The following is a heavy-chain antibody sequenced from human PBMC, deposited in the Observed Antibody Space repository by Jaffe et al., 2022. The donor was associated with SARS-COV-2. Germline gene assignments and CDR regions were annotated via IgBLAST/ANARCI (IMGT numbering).Heavy chain of an antibody. J-gene: IGHJ4*02. CDR3: ARVFSDDRGWYYFDY. CDR2: HYRREMT. V-gene: IGHV3-53*01. Sequence: EVQLVESGGGLIQPGGSLRLSCAASGLTVSDNYMTWVRQAPGKGLECISLHYRREMTDYVDSVKGRFTISRDKFENTLYLQLSSLRAEDTAIYYCARVFSDDRGWYYFDYWGQGTLVIVSS. D-gene: IGHD6-19*01. CDR1: GLTVSDNY.